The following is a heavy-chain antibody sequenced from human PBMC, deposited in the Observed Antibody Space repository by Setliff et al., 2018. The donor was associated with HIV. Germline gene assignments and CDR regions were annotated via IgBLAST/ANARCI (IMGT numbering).Heavy chain of an antibody. D-gene: IGHD5-12*01. CDR1: GYSFTNHY. Sequence: GASEKVSCKPSGYSFTNHYMHWVRQAPGQGLEWMGVINPTGGSTRNTQKFQGRVAMTRDTSTSTVYMELSSLRSEDTAVYYCASAGAWQRNALDIWGQGTMVTVSS. CDR2: INPTGGST. V-gene: IGHV1-46*01. CDR3: ASAGAWQRNALDI. J-gene: IGHJ3*02.